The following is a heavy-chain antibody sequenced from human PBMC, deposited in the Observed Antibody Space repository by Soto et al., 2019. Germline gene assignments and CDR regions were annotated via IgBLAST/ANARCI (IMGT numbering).Heavy chain of an antibody. D-gene: IGHD3-10*01. CDR3: AKSILPEYYGSGTFDY. CDR1: GFTFSNAW. J-gene: IGHJ4*02. V-gene: IGHV3-15*07. Sequence: GGSLRLSCAASGFTFSNAWMNWVRQAPGKGLEWVGRIKSKTDGGTTDYAAPVKGRFTISRDDSKNTLYLQMDSVRVEDTAVYYCAKSILPEYYGSGTFDYWGQGTLVAVS. CDR2: IKSKTDGGTT.